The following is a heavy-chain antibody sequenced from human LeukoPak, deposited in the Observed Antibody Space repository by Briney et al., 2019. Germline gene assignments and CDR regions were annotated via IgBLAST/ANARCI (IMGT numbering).Heavy chain of an antibody. CDR3: AKAYRYGAGSSFDY. J-gene: IGHJ4*02. D-gene: IGHD3-10*01. CDR2: ISARGDNT. Sequence: GGSLRLSCAASGFTSTNYAMSWVRQAPGKGLEWVSAISARGDNTYYADSVKGRFSISRDNSQNTQYLQMNSLRAEDTAIYYCAKAYRYGAGSSFDYWGQGILVTVSS. V-gene: IGHV3-23*01. CDR1: GFTSTNYA.